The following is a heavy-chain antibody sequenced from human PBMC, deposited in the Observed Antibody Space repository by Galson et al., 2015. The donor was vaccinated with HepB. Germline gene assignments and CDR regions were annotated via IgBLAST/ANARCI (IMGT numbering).Heavy chain of an antibody. CDR3: ARDVWHYYDSSGYDY. D-gene: IGHD3-22*01. CDR1: GFTFSSYA. CDR2: IKQDGSEK. J-gene: IGHJ4*02. V-gene: IGHV3-7*05. Sequence: LRLSCAASGFTFSSYAMSWVRQAPGKGLEWVANIKQDGSEKYYVDSVKGRFTISRDNAKNSLYLQMNSLRAEDTAVYYCARDVWHYYDSSGYDYWGQGTLVTVSS.